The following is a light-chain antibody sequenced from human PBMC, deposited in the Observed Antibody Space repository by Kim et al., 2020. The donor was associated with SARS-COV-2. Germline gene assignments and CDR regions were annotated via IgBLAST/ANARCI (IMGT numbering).Light chain of an antibody. Sequence: QKVTISCAGSTYNIGNNYVSWYQHLPGTAPKLLIYDNSKRPSGIPARFSGSKSGTSATLGITGLQPGDEADYYCGTWDGGLSAAWVFGGGTQLTVL. J-gene: IGLJ3*02. CDR2: DNS. CDR3: GTWDGGLSAAWV. CDR1: TYNIGNNY. V-gene: IGLV1-51*01.